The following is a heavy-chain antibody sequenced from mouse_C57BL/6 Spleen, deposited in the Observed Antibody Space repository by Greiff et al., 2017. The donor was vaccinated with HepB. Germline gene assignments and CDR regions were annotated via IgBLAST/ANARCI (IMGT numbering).Heavy chain of an antibody. J-gene: IGHJ2*01. CDR3: ARGGYGNYRLYFDY. D-gene: IGHD2-1*01. CDR1: GYTFTSYW. CDR2: IDPSDSYT. Sequence: QVQLQQSGAELVMPGASVKLSCKASGYTFTSYWMHWVKQRPGQGLEWIGEIDPSDSYTNYNQKFKGKSTLTVDKSSSTAYMQLSSLTSEDSAVYYCARGGYGNYRLYFDYWGQGTTLTVSS. V-gene: IGHV1-69*01.